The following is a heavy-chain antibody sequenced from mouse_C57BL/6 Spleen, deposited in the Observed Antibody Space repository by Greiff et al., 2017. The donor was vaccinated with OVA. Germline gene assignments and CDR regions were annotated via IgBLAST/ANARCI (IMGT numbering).Heavy chain of an antibody. V-gene: IGHV1-26*01. D-gene: IGHD2-5*01. CDR3: AREENYSIYYAMDY. CDR1: GYTFTDYY. Sequence: EVQLQQSGPELVKPGASVKISCKASGYTFTDYYMNWVKQSHGKSLEWIGDINPNNGGTSYNQKFKGKATLTVDKSSSTAYMELRSLTSEDSAVYYCAREENYSIYYAMDYWGQGTSVTVSS. J-gene: IGHJ4*01. CDR2: INPNNGGT.